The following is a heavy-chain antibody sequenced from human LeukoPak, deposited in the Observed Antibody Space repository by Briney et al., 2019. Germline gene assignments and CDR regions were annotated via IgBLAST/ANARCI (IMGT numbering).Heavy chain of an antibody. V-gene: IGHV3-30*02. CDR3: AKSDIN. CDR2: IPYDGSNK. J-gene: IGHJ4*02. CDR1: GFTFGTSG. Sequence: GGSLRLSCAASGFTFGTSGMHWVRQAPGKGLDWVAFIPYDGSNKYYTDSVKGRFTISRDNSKNILYLQMNGLRAEDTAVYYCAKSDINWGQGTLVTVAP.